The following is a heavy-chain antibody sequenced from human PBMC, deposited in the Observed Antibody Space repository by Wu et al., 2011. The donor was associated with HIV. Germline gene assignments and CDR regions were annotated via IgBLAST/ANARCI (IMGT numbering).Heavy chain of an antibody. CDR1: GFTFSSYG. CDR3: AKEDRIAVAGTVDY. CDR2: IRYDGSNK. J-gene: IGHJ4*02. D-gene: IGHD6-19*01. V-gene: IGHV3-30*02. Sequence: SCAASGFTFSSYGMHWVRQAPGKGLEWVAFIRYDGSNKYYADSVKGRFTISRDNSKNTLYLQMNSLRAEDTAVYYCAKEDRIAVAGTVDYWGQGTLVTVSS.